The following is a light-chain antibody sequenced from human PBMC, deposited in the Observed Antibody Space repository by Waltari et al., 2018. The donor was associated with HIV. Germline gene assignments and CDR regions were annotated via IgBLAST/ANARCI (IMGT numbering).Light chain of an antibody. J-gene: IGKJ2*01. CDR3: QQYGSSPYT. Sequence: IVLTQSPGTLSLSPGDRATLPCRASQSVSSSYLAWYQQTPGQAPRLLIYGASSRATGIPDRFSGSGSGTDFTLTISRLEPEDFAVYYCQQYGSSPYTFGQGTKLEIK. CDR2: GAS. CDR1: QSVSSSY. V-gene: IGKV3-20*01.